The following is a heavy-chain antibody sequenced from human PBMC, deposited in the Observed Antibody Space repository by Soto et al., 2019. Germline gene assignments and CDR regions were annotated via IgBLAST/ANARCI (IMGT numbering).Heavy chain of an antibody. CDR3: ARSLLWFGDSPWGYYYGMDV. V-gene: IGHV1-3*01. D-gene: IGHD3-10*01. CDR2: INAGNGNT. Sequence: ASVKVSCKASGYTFTSYAMHWVRQAPGQRLEWMGWINAGNGNTKYSQKFQGRVTITRDTSASTAYMELSSLRSEDTAVYYCARSLLWFGDSPWGYYYGMDVWGQGTTVTVSS. CDR1: GYTFTSYA. J-gene: IGHJ6*02.